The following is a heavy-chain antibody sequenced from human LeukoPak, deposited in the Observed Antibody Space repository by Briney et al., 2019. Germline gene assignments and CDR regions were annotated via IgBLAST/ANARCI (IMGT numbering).Heavy chain of an antibody. CDR3: ATGRGNSSSSDAFDI. V-gene: IGHV1-24*01. J-gene: IGHJ3*02. CDR1: GYTLTELS. D-gene: IGHD6-6*01. CDR2: FDPEDGET. Sequence: GASVKVSCKVSGYTLTELSMHWVRQAPGKGLEWMGGFDPEDGETIYAQKFQGRVTMTEDSSTDTAYMELSSLRSEDTAVYYCATGRGNSSSSDAFDIWGQGTMVTVSS.